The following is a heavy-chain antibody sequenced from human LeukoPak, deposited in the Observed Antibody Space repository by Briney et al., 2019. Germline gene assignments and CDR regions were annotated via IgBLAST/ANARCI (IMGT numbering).Heavy chain of an antibody. Sequence: GGSMSLSCAASGLAFSAYKMHWVRQAPRKGLVWVSRISTDGYTTDYADFVQGRFTASRDNTKNTWSLEMNSLRAEDTAVYYCVVGGSPGYWGQGTLVTVSS. J-gene: IGHJ4*02. CDR2: ISTDGYTT. D-gene: IGHD2-15*01. CDR1: GLAFSAYK. V-gene: IGHV3-74*01. CDR3: VVGGSPGY.